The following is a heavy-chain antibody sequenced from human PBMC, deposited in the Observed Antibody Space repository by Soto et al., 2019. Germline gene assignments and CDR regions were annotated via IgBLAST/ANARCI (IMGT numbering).Heavy chain of an antibody. J-gene: IGHJ3*02. CDR1: GGTFSSYA. CDR3: ARELVGSYYPGDAFDI. D-gene: IGHD1-26*01. Sequence: QVQLVQSGAEVKKPGSSVKVSCKASGGTFSSYAISWVRQAPGQGLEWMGGIIPIFGTANYAQKFQGRVTITADESTSTAYMELSSLRSEDTAVYYCARELVGSYYPGDAFDIWGQGKMVTVSS. V-gene: IGHV1-69*01. CDR2: IIPIFGTA.